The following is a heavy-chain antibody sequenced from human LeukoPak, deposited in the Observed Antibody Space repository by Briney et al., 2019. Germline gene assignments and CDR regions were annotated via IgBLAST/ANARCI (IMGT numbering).Heavy chain of an antibody. CDR3: TRGAGWLIDY. V-gene: IGHV4-59*01. CDR1: DDSISDYY. J-gene: IGHJ4*02. CDR2: FYNSGRS. D-gene: IGHD3-16*01. Sequence: SETLSLTCTVSDDSISDYYWGWIRQPPGKGLEWIGYFYNSGRSTYNPSLKSRVTISADTSKNHFSLKLNSVTTADTAVYYCTRGAGWLIDYWGQGILVTVSS.